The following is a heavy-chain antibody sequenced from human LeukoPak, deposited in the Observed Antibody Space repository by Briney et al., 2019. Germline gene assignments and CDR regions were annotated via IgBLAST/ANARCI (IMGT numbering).Heavy chain of an antibody. CDR3: ARGMGYSYGRIDY. CDR2: INHSGST. J-gene: IGHJ4*02. Sequence: SETLSLTCAVYGGSFSGYYWSWIRQPPGKGLEWIGEINHSGSTNYNPSLKSRVTISVDTSKNQFSLKLSSVTVADTAVYYCARGMGYSYGRIDYWGQGTLVTVSS. CDR1: GGSFSGYY. V-gene: IGHV4-34*01. D-gene: IGHD5-18*01.